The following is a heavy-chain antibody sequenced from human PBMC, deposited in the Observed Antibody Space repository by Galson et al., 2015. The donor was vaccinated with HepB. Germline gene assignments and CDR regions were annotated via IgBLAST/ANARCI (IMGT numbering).Heavy chain of an antibody. J-gene: IGHJ5*02. D-gene: IGHD2-15*01. CDR3: ARTGVVVAATDAPNWFDP. CDR2: IIPILGIA. V-gene: IGHV1-69*04. CDR1: GGTFSSYA. Sequence: SVKVSCKASGGTFSSYAISWVRQAPGQGLEWMGRIIPILGIANYAQKFQGRVTITADKSTSTAYMELSSLRSEDTAVYYCARTGVVVAATDAPNWFDPWGQGTLVTVSS.